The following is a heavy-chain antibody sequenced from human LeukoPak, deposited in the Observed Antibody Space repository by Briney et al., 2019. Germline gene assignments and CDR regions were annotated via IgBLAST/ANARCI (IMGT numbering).Heavy chain of an antibody. D-gene: IGHD3-22*01. V-gene: IGHV1-24*01. CDR2: FDPEDGET. CDR3: ARDRHKYNYDGSGYPPY. Sequence: AASVKVSCKVSGYTLTELSMHWVRQAPGKGLEWMGGFDPEDGETIYAQKFQGRVTMTEDTSTDTAYMELSSLRAEDTAVYYCARDRHKYNYDGSGYPPYWGQGTLVTVSS. CDR1: GYTLTELS. J-gene: IGHJ4*02.